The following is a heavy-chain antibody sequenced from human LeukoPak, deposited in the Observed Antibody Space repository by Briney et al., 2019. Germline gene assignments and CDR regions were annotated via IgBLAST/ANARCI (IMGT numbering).Heavy chain of an antibody. CDR2: IYYSGST. CDR3: ARDPARWVAAGTGAAFDI. V-gene: IGHV4-30-4*01. J-gene: IGHJ3*02. Sequence: PSETLSLTCTVSGGSISSGDYYWSWIRQPPGKGLEWIGYIYYSGSTYYNPSLKSRVTISVDTSKNQFSLKLSSVTAADTAVYYCARDPARWVAAGTGAAFDIWGQGTMVTVSS. CDR1: GGSISSGDYY. D-gene: IGHD6-13*01.